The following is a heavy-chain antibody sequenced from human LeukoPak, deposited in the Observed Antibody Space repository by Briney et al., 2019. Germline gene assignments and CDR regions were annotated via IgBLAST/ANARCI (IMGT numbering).Heavy chain of an antibody. CDR2: ISGSGGST. J-gene: IGHJ4*02. CDR1: GFTFSSYS. Sequence: GGSLRLSCAASGFTFSSYSMNWVRQAPGKGLEWVSAISGSGGSTYYADSVKGRFTISRDNSKNTLYLQMNSLRAEDSAVYYCAKDPQQGYYGSGSYYQDSWGQGTLVTVSS. V-gene: IGHV3-23*01. D-gene: IGHD3-10*01. CDR3: AKDPQQGYYGSGSYYQDS.